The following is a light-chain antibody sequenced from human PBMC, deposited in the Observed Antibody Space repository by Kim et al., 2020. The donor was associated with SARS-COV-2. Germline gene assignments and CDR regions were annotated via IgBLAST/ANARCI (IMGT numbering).Light chain of an antibody. V-gene: IGKV3-20*01. CDR1: QSVSSSY. Sequence: EIVLTQSPGTLSSSPGERATLSCRASQSVSSSYLAWYQQKPGQAPRLLIYGASSRATGIPDRFSGSGSGTDFTLTISRLEPEDFAVYYCQQYGSSPEYTFGQGTKLEI. CDR2: GAS. J-gene: IGKJ2*01. CDR3: QQYGSSPEYT.